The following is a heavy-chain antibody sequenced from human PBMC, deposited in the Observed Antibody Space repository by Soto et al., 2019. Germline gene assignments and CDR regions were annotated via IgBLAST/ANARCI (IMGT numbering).Heavy chain of an antibody. CDR2: IYYSGSS. CDR1: GGSFSGYY. D-gene: IGHD2-15*01. J-gene: IGHJ3*02. Sequence: SVTLSLTCAVYGGSFSGYYWSWIRQHPGKGLECIGYIYYSGSSYYSPSLKSRVTISVDTSKNQFSLWLSSVTAADTAVYFCARDLASGGNAFDIWGQGTMVTVSS. V-gene: IGHV4-31*11. CDR3: ARDLASGGNAFDI.